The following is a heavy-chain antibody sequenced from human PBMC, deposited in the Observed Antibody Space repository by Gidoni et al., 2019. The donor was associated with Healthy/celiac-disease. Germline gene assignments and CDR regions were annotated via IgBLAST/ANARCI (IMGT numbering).Heavy chain of an antibody. D-gene: IGHD6-13*01. Sequence: EVQLVESGGGLVQPGRSLRLSCTASGFTFGYYAMSWFRQAPGKGVEWVGFIRSKAYGGTTEYAASVKGRFTISRDDSKSIAYLQMNSLKTEDTAVYYCTRDPVAAAAYYFDYWGQGTLVTVSS. CDR3: TRDPVAAAAYYFDY. V-gene: IGHV3-49*03. J-gene: IGHJ4*02. CDR2: IRSKAYGGTT. CDR1: GFTFGYYA.